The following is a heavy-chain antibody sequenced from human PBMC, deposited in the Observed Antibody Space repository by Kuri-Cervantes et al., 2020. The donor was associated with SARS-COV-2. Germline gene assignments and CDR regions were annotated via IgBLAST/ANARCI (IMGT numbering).Heavy chain of an antibody. CDR1: GFARITSGVA. D-gene: IGHD2-21*02. CDR2: IYWDDDK. CDR3: AHNFQYRLLLLDY. J-gene: IGHJ4*02. V-gene: IGHV2-5*02. Sequence: SGPTLAKPKHPLRLPYPFSGFARITSGVAVGWSRQPPGKALEWFALIYWDDDKRYIQSLKSRLTITKATSKNQVVLTMTNMDPVDTATYFCAHNFQYRLLLLDYWGQGTLVTVSS.